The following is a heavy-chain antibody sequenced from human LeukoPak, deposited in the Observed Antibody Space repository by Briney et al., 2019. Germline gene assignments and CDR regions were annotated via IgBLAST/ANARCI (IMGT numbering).Heavy chain of an antibody. V-gene: IGHV3-53*05. J-gene: IGHJ4*02. Sequence: GGSLRLSCAASGFTVSSKYMSWVRQAPGKGLECVSIMYSGGNTYYADSVKGRFALSRDTSKNTLYLEMNSLRAEDTAVYYCARQSCLYSSGCFLDDWGQGTLVTVSS. CDR2: MYSGGNT. CDR3: ARQSCLYSSGCFLDD. CDR1: GFTVSSKY. D-gene: IGHD3-22*01.